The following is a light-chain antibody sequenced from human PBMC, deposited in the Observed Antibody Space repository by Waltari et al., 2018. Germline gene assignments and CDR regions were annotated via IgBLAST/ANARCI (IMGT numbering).Light chain of an antibody. J-gene: IGLJ2*01. V-gene: IGLV2-23*02. CDR3: CSYAGSSTHVV. Sequence: QSALTQPASVSGSPGQSITISCTGTSSDVGCYNLVSWYQQHPGKAPKLLIYEVSKRPSGVSNRFSGSKSGNTASLTISGLQAEDEADYYCCSYAGSSTHVVFGGGTKLTVL. CDR2: EVS. CDR1: SSDVGCYNL.